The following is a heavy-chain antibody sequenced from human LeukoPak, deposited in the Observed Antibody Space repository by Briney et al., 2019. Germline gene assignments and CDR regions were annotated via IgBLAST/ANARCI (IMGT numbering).Heavy chain of an antibody. V-gene: IGHV5-51*01. CDR3: ARKYGSGWPN. CDR1: GYSFSNYW. Sequence: GESLKISCKATGYSFSNYWIGWVRQLPGKGLEWMGIIYPGDSVIRYSPSFQGQVTISADKSISTAYLQWSSLKASDTAMYYCARKYGSGWPNWGQGTLVNVSS. J-gene: IGHJ4*02. D-gene: IGHD6-19*01. CDR2: IYPGDSVI.